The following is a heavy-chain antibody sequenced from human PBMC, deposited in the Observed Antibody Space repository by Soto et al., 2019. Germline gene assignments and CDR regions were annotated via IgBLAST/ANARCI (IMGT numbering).Heavy chain of an antibody. CDR1: GFTFSSYA. V-gene: IGHV3-23*01. D-gene: IGHD2-2*01. J-gene: IGHJ4*02. CDR2: ISGGANIT. CDR3: AKSTVVPAPIDY. Sequence: EVQLLESGGGLVQPGGSLRLSCAASASGFTFSSYAMIWVRQAPGKGLEWLSTISGGANITYYADSVKGRFTISRDISKNTLFLQMLGLGAEDTAVYFCAKSTVVPAPIDYWGQGTLVTVSS.